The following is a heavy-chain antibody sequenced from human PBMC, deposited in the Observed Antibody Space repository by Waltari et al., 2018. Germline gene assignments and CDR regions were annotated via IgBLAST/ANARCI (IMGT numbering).Heavy chain of an antibody. CDR2: INHSGSA. CDR3: ARGTTIFGLRWFDP. CDR1: GGSFSDYY. D-gene: IGHD3-3*01. V-gene: IGHV4-34*02. Sequence: QVQLQQWGAGLLKPSETLSLTCVVYGGSFSDYYWSWIRQPPGKGLEWIGEINHSGSASYKSSLKSRVTISVDTSKNQFSLKMSSLSAADTAVYYCARGTTIFGLRWFDPWGQGTLVTDSS. J-gene: IGHJ5*02.